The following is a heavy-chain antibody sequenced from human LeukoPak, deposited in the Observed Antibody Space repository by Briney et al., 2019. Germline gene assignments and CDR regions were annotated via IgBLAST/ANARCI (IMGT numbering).Heavy chain of an antibody. CDR1: GGSISSYY. D-gene: IGHD5-24*01. CDR3: ARVGLEMATILVNWYFDL. V-gene: IGHV4-4*07. CDR2: IYTSGST. Sequence: SETLSLTCTVSGGSISSYYWSWIRQPAGKGLEWIGRIYTSGSTNYNPSLKSRVTMSVDTSKNQFSLKLSSVTAADTAVYYCARVGLEMATILVNWYFDLWGRGTLVTVSS. J-gene: IGHJ2*01.